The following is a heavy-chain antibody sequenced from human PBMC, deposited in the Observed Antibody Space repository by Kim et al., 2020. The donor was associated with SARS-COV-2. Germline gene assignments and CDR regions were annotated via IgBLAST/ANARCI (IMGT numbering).Heavy chain of an antibody. V-gene: IGHV3-48*02. Sequence: YADSVKDRFTISRDNAKHSLYLQMNSLRDEDTAVYYCARDILTGYYPLGYWGQGTLVTVSS. CDR3: ARDILTGYYPLGY. J-gene: IGHJ4*02. D-gene: IGHD3-9*01.